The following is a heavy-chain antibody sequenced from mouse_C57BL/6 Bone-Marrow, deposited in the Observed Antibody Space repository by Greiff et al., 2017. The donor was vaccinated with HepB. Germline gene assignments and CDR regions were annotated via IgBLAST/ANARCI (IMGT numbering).Heavy chain of an antibody. V-gene: IGHV1-4*01. Sequence: VQLQQSGAELARPGASVKMSCKASGYTFTSYTMHWVKQRPGQGLEWIGYINPSSGYTKSNQKFKDKATLTADKSSSTAYMQLSSLTSEDSAVYYCALYSNYDYAMDYWGQGTSVTVSS. CDR2: INPSSGYT. D-gene: IGHD2-5*01. J-gene: IGHJ4*01. CDR1: GYTFTSYT. CDR3: ALYSNYDYAMDY.